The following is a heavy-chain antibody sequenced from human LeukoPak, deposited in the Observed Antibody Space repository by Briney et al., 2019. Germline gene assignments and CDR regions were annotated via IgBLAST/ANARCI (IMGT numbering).Heavy chain of an antibody. CDR1: GFPFSNYY. D-gene: IGHD5-12*01. V-gene: IGHV3-7*01. CDR2: INQYGRKE. CDR3: VRDGGVSGYDLLDY. J-gene: IGHJ4*02. Sequence: GGPLTLPCAASGFPFSNYYMTWLRQAPGKAREWVAHINQYGRKEYYMASEKALFTISRDNDKHSLSLQMNSLRAEDTAVYDCVRDGGVSGYDLLDYWGWGNLVTVSS.